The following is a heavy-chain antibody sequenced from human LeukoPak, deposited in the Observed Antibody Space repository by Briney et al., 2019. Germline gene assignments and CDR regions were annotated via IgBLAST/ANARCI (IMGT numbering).Heavy chain of an antibody. Sequence: SETLSLTCTVSGGSISSSHYYWDWIRQPPGKGLEWIGNIYYSGSTYYNPSLKSRVTISVDTSKNQFSLKLSSVTAADTAVYYCARALKVNYYYYMDVWGKGTTVTVSS. CDR2: IYYSGST. J-gene: IGHJ6*03. V-gene: IGHV4-39*07. D-gene: IGHD4-11*01. CDR3: ARALKVNYYYYMDV. CDR1: GGSISSSHYY.